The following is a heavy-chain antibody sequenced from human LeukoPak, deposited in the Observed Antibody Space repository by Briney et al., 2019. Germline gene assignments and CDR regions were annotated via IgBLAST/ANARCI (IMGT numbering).Heavy chain of an antibody. Sequence: GGSLRLSCAASGFTFSSYNMNWVRQAPGKGLEWVSTISTSSSYIYYADSVKGRFTISRDNGKNSLYLQMSILRAEDTAVYYCGRSKVAGTSDYWGQGTLVAVSS. CDR2: ISTSSSYI. D-gene: IGHD6-19*01. J-gene: IGHJ4*02. CDR1: GFTFSSYN. V-gene: IGHV3-21*01. CDR3: GRSKVAGTSDY.